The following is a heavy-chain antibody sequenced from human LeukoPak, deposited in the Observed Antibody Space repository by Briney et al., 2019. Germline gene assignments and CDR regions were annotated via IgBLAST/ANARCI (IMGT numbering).Heavy chain of an antibody. CDR2: ISGSGGST. J-gene: IGHJ6*02. CDR1: GFTVSSNY. D-gene: IGHD3-10*01. Sequence: PGGSLRLSCAASGFTVSSNYMSWVRQAPGKGLEWVSAISGSGGSTYYADSVKGRFTISRDNSKNTLYLQMNSLRAEDTAVYYCAKDLRSILWFGELHRKDTYGMDVWGQGTTVTVSS. V-gene: IGHV3-23*01. CDR3: AKDLRSILWFGELHRKDTYGMDV.